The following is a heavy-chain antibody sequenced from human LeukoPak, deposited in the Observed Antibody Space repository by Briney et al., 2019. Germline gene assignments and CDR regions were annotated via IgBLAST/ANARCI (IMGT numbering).Heavy chain of an antibody. Sequence: GGSLRLSCAASGFTFSSYAMSWVRQAPGKGLEWVSSITGSSASAYYADSVKGRFTISRDNSKNTLYLQMNSLRAEDTAVYFCARDFLDSNYYDSMGYFDYWGQGTLVTVSS. CDR3: ARDFLDSNYYDSMGYFDY. CDR2: ITGSSASA. CDR1: GFTFSSYA. V-gene: IGHV3-23*01. D-gene: IGHD3-22*01. J-gene: IGHJ4*02.